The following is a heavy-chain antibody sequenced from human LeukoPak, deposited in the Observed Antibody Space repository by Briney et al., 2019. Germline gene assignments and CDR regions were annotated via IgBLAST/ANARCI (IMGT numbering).Heavy chain of an antibody. Sequence: GASVKVSCKASGGTFSSYAISWVRQAPGQGLEWMGRIIPIFGIANYAQKFQGRVTITADKSTSTAYMELSCLRSEDTAVYYCARSDIVLMVYAIAPFDYWGQGTLVTVSS. CDR3: ARSDIVLMVYAIAPFDY. V-gene: IGHV1-69*04. CDR1: GGTFSSYA. D-gene: IGHD2-8*01. CDR2: IIPIFGIA. J-gene: IGHJ4*02.